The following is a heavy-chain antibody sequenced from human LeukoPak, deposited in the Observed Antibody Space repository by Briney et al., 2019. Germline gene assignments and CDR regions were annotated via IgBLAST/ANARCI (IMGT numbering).Heavy chain of an antibody. V-gene: IGHV4-39*07. J-gene: IGHJ4*02. Sequence: NPSETLSLTCTVSGGSISSSSYYWGWIRQPPGKGLEWIGSIYYSGSTYYNPSLKSRVTISVDTSKNQFSLKLSSVTAADTAVYYCPLTMVRGVNPFDYWGQGTLVTVSS. CDR3: PLTMVRGVNPFDY. D-gene: IGHD3-10*01. CDR2: IYYSGST. CDR1: GGSISSSSYY.